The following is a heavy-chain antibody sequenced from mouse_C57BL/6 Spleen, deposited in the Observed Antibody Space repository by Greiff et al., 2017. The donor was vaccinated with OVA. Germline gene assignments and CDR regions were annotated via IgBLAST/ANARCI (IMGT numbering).Heavy chain of an antibody. Sequence: EVQGVESGEGLVKPGGSLKLSCAASGFTFSSYAMSWVRQTPEKRLEWVAYISSGGDYIYYADTVKGRFTISRDNARNTLYLQMSSLKSEDTAMYYCTRGNWDGNYFDYWGQGTTLTVSS. CDR3: TRGNWDGNYFDY. CDR2: ISSGGDYI. D-gene: IGHD4-1*01. CDR1: GFTFSSYA. V-gene: IGHV5-9-1*02. J-gene: IGHJ2*01.